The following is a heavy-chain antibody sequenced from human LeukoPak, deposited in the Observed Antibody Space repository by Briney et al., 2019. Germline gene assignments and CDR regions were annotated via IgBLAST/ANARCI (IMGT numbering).Heavy chain of an antibody. CDR1: GFTFSSYA. V-gene: IGHV3-30-3*01. D-gene: IGHD5-12*01. Sequence: GGSLRLSCAASGFTFSSYAMHWVRQAPGKGLEWVAVISYDGSKKYYADSVKGRFTISRDNSKNTLYLQMNSLRAEDTAVYYCARTWIPDYWGQGTLVTVSS. J-gene: IGHJ4*02. CDR3: ARTWIPDY. CDR2: ISYDGSKK.